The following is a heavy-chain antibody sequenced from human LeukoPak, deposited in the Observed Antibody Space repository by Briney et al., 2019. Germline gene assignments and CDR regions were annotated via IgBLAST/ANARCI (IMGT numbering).Heavy chain of an antibody. CDR3: ARDTRRADGYSDF. Sequence: ASAKVSCKASGYTFTDYYMHWVRQAPGQGLEWMGWINPNSGGTNSAQKFQDRVTMTRDTSITTAYMELSRLTSDDTAVYYCARDTRRADGYSDFWGQGTLVTVSS. V-gene: IGHV1-2*02. CDR2: INPNSGGT. CDR1: GYTFTDYY. D-gene: IGHD5-24*01. J-gene: IGHJ4*02.